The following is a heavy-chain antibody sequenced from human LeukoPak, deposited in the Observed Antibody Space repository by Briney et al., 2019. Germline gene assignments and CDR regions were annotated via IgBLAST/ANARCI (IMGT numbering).Heavy chain of an antibody. D-gene: IGHD6-13*01. J-gene: IGHJ6*03. CDR1: GYTFTGYY. CDR2: INPNSGGT. V-gene: IGHV1-2*02. Sequence: GASVKVSCKASGYTFTGYYMHWVRQAPGQGLEWMGWINPNSGGTNYAQKFQGRVTMTRDTSISTAYMELSRLRSDDTAVYYCARGLSPIAAAGIYYYYYYMDVWGKGTTVTISS. CDR3: ARGLSPIAAAGIYYYYYYMDV.